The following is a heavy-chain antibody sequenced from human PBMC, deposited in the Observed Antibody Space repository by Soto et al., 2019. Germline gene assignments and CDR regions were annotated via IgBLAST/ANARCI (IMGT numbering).Heavy chain of an antibody. CDR2: IWYDGSNK. J-gene: IGHJ6*02. D-gene: IGHD3-22*01. CDR3: ARDRYGDYYASNPLLYGMDV. Sequence: QVQLVESGGGVVQPGRSLRLSCAASGFTFITYGMHWVRQAPGKGLEWVAVIWYDGSNKYYADSVKGRFTISRDNSKNTXYXXMNSLRAEDTAVYYCARDRYGDYYASNPLLYGMDVWGQGTTVTVSS. V-gene: IGHV3-33*01. CDR1: GFTFITYG.